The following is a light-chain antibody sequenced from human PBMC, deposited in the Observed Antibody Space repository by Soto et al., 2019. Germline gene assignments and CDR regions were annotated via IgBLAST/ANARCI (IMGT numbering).Light chain of an antibody. Sequence: EIVMTQSPATLSVSPGERATLSCRASQSVSSNLVWYQQKPGQAPRLLIYGASTRATGIPARFSGSGSGTEFTLTISSLQSEDFAVYYCQQFHNWPYTFGQGTKLEIK. CDR1: QSVSSN. CDR2: GAS. J-gene: IGKJ2*01. CDR3: QQFHNWPYT. V-gene: IGKV3-15*01.